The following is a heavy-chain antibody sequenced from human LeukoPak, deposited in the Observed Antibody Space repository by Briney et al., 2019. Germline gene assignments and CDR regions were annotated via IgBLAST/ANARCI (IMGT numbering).Heavy chain of an antibody. CDR2: ISSSSSYI. J-gene: IGHJ4*02. CDR1: GFTFSSYS. D-gene: IGHD6-13*01. Sequence: PGGSLRLSCAASGFTFSSYSLNWVRQAPGKGLEWVSSISSSSSYIYYADSVKGRFTISRDNAKNSLYLQMNSLRAEDTAVYYCTRDTSFESSSWYGEGQYYFDYWGQGTLVTVSS. V-gene: IGHV3-21*01. CDR3: TRDTSFESSSWYGEGQYYFDY.